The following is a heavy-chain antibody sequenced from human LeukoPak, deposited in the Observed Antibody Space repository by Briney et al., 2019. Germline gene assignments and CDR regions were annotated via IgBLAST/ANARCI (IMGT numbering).Heavy chain of an antibody. V-gene: IGHV3-48*04. CDR3: AAPVVPAANLNYYYGMDV. J-gene: IGHJ6*02. D-gene: IGHD2-2*01. Sequence: PGGSLRLSCVAAGFTFSNYGMHWVRQAPGKGLEWVSYISSSGSTIYYADSVKGRFTISRDNAKNSLYLQMNSLRAEDTAVYYCAAPVVPAANLNYYYGMDVWGQGTTVTVSS. CDR1: GFTFSNYG. CDR2: ISSSGSTI.